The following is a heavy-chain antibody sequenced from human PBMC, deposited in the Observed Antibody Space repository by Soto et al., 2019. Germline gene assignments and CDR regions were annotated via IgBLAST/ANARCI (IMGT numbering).Heavy chain of an antibody. V-gene: IGHV3-7*01. CDR3: ARDYYAPGIHDH. Sequence: PGGSLRLSCAASGFTVSSNYMSWVRQAPGEGLEWVGNIKQDGSDKYYGDSVKGRFSISRDNAKNSLYLQMNSLRAEDTAVYYCARDYYAPGIHDHWGQGSLVIVSS. J-gene: IGHJ4*02. CDR2: IKQDGSDK. D-gene: IGHD3-10*01. CDR1: GFTVSSNY.